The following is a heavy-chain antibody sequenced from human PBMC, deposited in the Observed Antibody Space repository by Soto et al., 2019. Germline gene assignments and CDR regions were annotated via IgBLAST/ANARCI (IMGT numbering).Heavy chain of an antibody. J-gene: IGHJ4*02. CDR2: IYWDDGK. V-gene: IGHV2-5*02. D-gene: IGHD3-9*01. CDR1: GFSLSTSGVG. CDR3: THRTAYDISTGYYPFDY. Sequence: SGPTLVNPTQTLTLTCTFSGFSLSTSGVGMAWIRQPPGKALEWLALIYWDDGKRYSPSLKTRLNITKDTSKNQVVLTLTNVDPVDTATFYFTHRTAYDISTGYYPFDYWGQGSLVTSPQ.